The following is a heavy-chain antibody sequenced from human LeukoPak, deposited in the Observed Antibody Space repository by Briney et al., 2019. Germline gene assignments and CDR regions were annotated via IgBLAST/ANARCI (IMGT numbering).Heavy chain of an antibody. D-gene: IGHD1-26*01. Sequence: SETLSLTCTVSGGSISSSSRYWGWIRQPPGKGLECIGSAYFGGSTNYNPSLKSRVPISVDTSKNQFSLKLSSVTAADTAVYYCARHGGGSYLDHFDYWGQGTLVTVSS. CDR2: AYFGGST. CDR1: GGSISSSSRY. CDR3: ARHGGGSYLDHFDY. J-gene: IGHJ4*02. V-gene: IGHV4-39*01.